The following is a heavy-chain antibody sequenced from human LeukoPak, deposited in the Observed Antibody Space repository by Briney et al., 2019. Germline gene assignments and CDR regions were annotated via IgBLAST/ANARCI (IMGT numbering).Heavy chain of an antibody. CDR1: GYTFTGYY. CDR2: INPNSGGT. J-gene: IGHJ5*02. CDR3: AREADIVVVPAAHRYNWFDP. V-gene: IGHV1-2*02. D-gene: IGHD2-2*01. Sequence: ASVKVSCKASGYTFTGYYMHWVRQAPGQGLEWMGWINPNSGGTNYAQKFQGRVTMTRDTSISTAYMELSRLRSDDTAVCYCAREADIVVVPAAHRYNWFDPWGQGTLVTVSS.